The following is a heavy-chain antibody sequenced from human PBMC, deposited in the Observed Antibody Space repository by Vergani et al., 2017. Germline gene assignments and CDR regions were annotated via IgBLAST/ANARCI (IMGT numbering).Heavy chain of an antibody. CDR1: GFTFSSYG. J-gene: IGHJ4*02. D-gene: IGHD1-1*01. V-gene: IGHV3-30*03. CDR2: ISYDGSNK. Sequence: QVQLVESGGGVVQPGRSLRLSCAASGFTFSSYGMHWVRQAPGKGLEWVAVISYDGSNKYYADSVKGRFTISRDNSKNMLYLQMNSLRAEDTAVYYCARVRRYDFDYWGQGTLVTVSS. CDR3: ARVRRYDFDY.